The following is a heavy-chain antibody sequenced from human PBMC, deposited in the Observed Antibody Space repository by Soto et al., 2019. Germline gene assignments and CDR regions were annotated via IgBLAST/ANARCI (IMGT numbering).Heavy chain of an antibody. D-gene: IGHD1-26*01. Sequence: EVQLVESGGGLVQPGGSLRLSCEASGFTFSSYWMHWVRQAPGKGLVWVSRINSDGSSTSYADSVKGRFTISRDNAKNTLYLQMNSLRVEDTAVYYCARGGSLNWYFDLWGRGTLVTVSS. J-gene: IGHJ2*01. CDR2: INSDGSST. CDR1: GFTFSSYW. V-gene: IGHV3-74*01. CDR3: ARGGSLNWYFDL.